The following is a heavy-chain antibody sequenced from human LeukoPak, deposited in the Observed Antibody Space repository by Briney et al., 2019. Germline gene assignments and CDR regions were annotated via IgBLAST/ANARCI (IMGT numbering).Heavy chain of an antibody. D-gene: IGHD3-16*02. V-gene: IGHV3-23*01. J-gene: IGHJ5*02. CDR1: GFTFSNYA. Sequence: GGSLRLSRAASGFTFSNYAMSWVRQAPGKGLEWVSGVSDSGRSTYYTDSVKGRCAISRDNSKNTVSLQMNNVRAEDTAVYFCAKHDSFIPSWGQGILVTVSS. CDR2: VSDSGRST. CDR3: AKHDSFIPS.